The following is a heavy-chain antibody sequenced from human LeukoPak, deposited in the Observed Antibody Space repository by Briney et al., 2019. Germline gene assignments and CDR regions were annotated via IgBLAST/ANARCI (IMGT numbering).Heavy chain of an antibody. D-gene: IGHD5-18*01. CDR3: AKSSPYTYVFDY. Sequence: GGSLRLSCAASGFTFSSYAMSWVRQAPGKGLEWVSVISGSGGSTYYADSVKGRFTISRDNSENTLYLQMNSPRAEDTAVYYCAKSSPYTYVFDYWGQGTLVTVSS. J-gene: IGHJ4*02. CDR1: GFTFSSYA. V-gene: IGHV3-23*01. CDR2: ISGSGGST.